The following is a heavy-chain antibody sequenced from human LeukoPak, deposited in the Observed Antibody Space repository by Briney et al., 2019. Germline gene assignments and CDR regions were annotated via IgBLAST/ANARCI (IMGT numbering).Heavy chain of an antibody. CDR2: TSPDGNEK. J-gene: IGHJ5*02. D-gene: IGHD3-22*01. CDR3: FTGSAYYYDP. Sequence: GGSLRLSCAASGFTFSRYAMHWVRQAPGKGLEWVAVTSPDGNEKYYADSVKGRFTISRDNSKNTVFLQMNSLSTEDTAVYSCFTGSAYYYDPWGQGTLVTVSS. CDR1: GFTFSRYA. V-gene: IGHV3-30*01.